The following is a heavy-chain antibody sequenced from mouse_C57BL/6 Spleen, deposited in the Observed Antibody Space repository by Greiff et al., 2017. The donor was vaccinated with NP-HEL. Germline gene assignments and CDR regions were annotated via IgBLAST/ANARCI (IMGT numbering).Heavy chain of an antibody. J-gene: IGHJ4*01. CDR1: GYAFSSYW. CDR2: IYPGDGDT. CDR3: ARKGSNSYYAMDY. D-gene: IGHD2-5*01. Sequence: QVHVKQSGAELVKPGASVKISCKASGYAFSSYWMNWVKQRPGKGLEWIGQIYPGDGDTNYNGKFKGKATLTADKSSSTAYMQLSSLTSEDSAVYFCARKGSNSYYAMDYWGQGTSVTVSS. V-gene: IGHV1-80*01.